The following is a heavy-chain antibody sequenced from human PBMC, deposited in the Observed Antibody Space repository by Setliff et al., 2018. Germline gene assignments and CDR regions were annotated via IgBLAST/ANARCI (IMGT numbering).Heavy chain of an antibody. CDR2: IYHDGNP. J-gene: IGHJ4*02. CDR1: GASINSLTW. Sequence: SETLSLTCAVSGASINSLTWWSWVGQPPGEGLEWIGEIYHDGNPIYNPSAVHYTPSLKSRVSISVDKSKNQFSLTLTSVTAANTAVYYCARGGGGYHSDFWGPGILVTVSS. CDR3: ARGGGGYHSDF. V-gene: IGHV4-4*02. D-gene: IGHD3-16*01.